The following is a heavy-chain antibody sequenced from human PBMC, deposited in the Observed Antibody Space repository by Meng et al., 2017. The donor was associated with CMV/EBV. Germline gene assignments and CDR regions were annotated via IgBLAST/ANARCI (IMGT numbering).Heavy chain of an antibody. V-gene: IGHV3-11*01. CDR2: ISSSGSTI. D-gene: IGHD2-15*01. J-gene: IGHJ3*02. Sequence: LSLTCAASGFTFSDSYMSWIRQAPGKGLERVSYISSSGSTIYYADSVKGRFTISRDNAKNSLYLQMNSLRAEDTAVYYCARGSVVVAHDAFDIWGQGTMVTVSS. CDR1: GFTFSDSY. CDR3: ARGSVVVAHDAFDI.